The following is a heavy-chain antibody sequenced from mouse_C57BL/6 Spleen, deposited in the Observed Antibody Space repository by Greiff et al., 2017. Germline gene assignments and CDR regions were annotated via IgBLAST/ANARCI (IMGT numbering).Heavy chain of an antibody. CDR2: IHPNSGST. CDR3: ARWGNYEAMDY. Sequence: QVQLQQPGAELVKPGASVKLSCKASGYTFTSYWMHWVKQRPGPGLEWIGMIHPNSGSTNYNEKFKSKATLTVDKSSSTAYMQLSSLTSEDSAVYYCARWGNYEAMDYWGQGTSVTVSS. D-gene: IGHD2-1*01. CDR1: GYTFTSYW. J-gene: IGHJ4*01. V-gene: IGHV1-64*01.